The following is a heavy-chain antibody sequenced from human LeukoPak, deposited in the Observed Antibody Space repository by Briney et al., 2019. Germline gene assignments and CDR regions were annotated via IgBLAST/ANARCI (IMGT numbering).Heavy chain of an antibody. CDR3: ARPRGYYDSSGYYEYYFDY. CDR1: GYTFTSYG. J-gene: IGHJ4*02. CDR2: ISAYNGNT. Sequence: ASVKVSCKASGYTFTSYGISWVRQPPGQGLEWMGWISAYNGNTNYAQKLQGRVTMTTDTSTSTAYMELRSLRSDDTAVYYCARPRGYYDSSGYYEYYFDYWGQGTLVTVSS. D-gene: IGHD3-22*01. V-gene: IGHV1-18*01.